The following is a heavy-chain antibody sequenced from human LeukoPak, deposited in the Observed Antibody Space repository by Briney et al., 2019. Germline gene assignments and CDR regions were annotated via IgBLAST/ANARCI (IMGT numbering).Heavy chain of an antibody. V-gene: IGHV4-59*02. CDR2: IYYTGST. J-gene: IGHJ4*02. CDR1: GGSVSDYY. D-gene: IGHD7-27*01. Sequence: PSETLSLTCTISGGSVSDYYWSWIRQSPGKGLEWIGYIYYTGSTSYNPSLKSRVTISADTSKNEFSLKLNSVSAADTAVYYCASRKLGNDYWGQGTLVTVSS. CDR3: ASRKLGNDY.